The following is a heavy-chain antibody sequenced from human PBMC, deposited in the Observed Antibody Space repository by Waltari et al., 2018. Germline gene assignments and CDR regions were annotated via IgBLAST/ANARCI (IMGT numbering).Heavy chain of an antibody. CDR2: ISSSGSTI. J-gene: IGHJ3*02. CDR3: ARDPTTPGAFDI. Sequence: EVQLVESGGGLVQPGGSLRLSCAASGFTFSSYEMNWVRQAPGKGLEWVSYISSSGSTIYYADSVKGRFTISRDNAKNSLYLQMNSLRAEDTAVYYCARDPTTPGAFDIWGQGTMVTVSS. CDR1: GFTFSSYE. V-gene: IGHV3-48*03. D-gene: IGHD4-17*01.